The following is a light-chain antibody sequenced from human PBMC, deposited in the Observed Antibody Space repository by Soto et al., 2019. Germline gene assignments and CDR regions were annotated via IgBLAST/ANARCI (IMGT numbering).Light chain of an antibody. Sequence: VLTQSPSALAVSLGERATVNCRYSQSGLDNSTNKSYLAWYQKKPGHPPKLLVHWASVREAGVPDRFSGGGSGTDFPLTLSSLQAEDVAVYYCHQYCTTPQTFGQGTQLEIK. CDR2: WAS. J-gene: IGKJ2*01. V-gene: IGKV4-1*01. CDR1: QSGLDNSTNKSY. CDR3: HQYCTTPQT.